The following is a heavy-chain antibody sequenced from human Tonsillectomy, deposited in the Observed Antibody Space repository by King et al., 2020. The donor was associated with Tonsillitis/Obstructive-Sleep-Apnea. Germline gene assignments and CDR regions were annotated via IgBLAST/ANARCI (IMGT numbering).Heavy chain of an antibody. D-gene: IGHD3-3*01. CDR3: ARGVQDFWSGNSFYMDV. V-gene: IGHV4-59*01. J-gene: IGHJ6*03. Sequence: QLQESGPGLVRPSETLSLSCTVSGGSISTYYWPWIRQPPGKGLEWIGYMHYSGRTDQNPSLKSRVSFSLDTSNNHFSLELTSVTAADTAVYYCARGVQDFWSGNSFYMDVWGKGTKVTVSS. CDR1: GGSISTYY. CDR2: MHYSGRT.